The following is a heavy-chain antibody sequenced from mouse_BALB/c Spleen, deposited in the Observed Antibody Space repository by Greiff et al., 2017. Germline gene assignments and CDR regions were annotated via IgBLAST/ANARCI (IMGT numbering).Heavy chain of an antibody. CDR3: ARGYYRYDDGFDY. V-gene: IGHV5-6-5*01. Sequence: EVKLVESGGGLVKPGGSLKLSCAASGFTFSSYAMSWVRQTPEKRLEWVASISSGGSTYYPDSVKGRFTISRDNARNILYLQMSSLRSEDTAMYYCARGYYRYDDGFDYWGQGTTLTVSS. J-gene: IGHJ2*01. CDR2: ISSGGST. D-gene: IGHD2-14*01. CDR1: GFTFSSYA.